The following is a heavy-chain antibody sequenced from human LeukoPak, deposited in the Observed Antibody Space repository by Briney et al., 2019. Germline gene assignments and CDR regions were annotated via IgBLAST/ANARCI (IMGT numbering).Heavy chain of an antibody. D-gene: IGHD1-26*01. J-gene: IGHJ6*04. V-gene: IGHV4-34*01. CDR2: INHSGST. Sequence: SETLSLTYAVYGGSFSGYYWSWIRQPPGKGLEWIGEINHSGSTNYNPSLKSRVTISVDTSKNQFSLKLTSVTAADTAVYYCARDLGSSTPSGVWGRGTTVTVSS. CDR3: ARDLGSSTPSGV. CDR1: GGSFSGYY.